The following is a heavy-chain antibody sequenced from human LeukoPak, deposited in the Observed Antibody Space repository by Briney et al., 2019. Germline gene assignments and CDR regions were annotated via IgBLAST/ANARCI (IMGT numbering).Heavy chain of an antibody. Sequence: KPSETLSLTCTVSGGSISSYYWSWIRQPPGKGLEWIGYIYYSGSTNYNPSLKSRVTISVDTSKNQFSLKLSSVTAADTAVYYCARLPHIVGAAFDYWGQGTLVTVSS. CDR2: IYYSGST. CDR1: GGSISSYY. CDR3: ARLPHIVGAAFDY. D-gene: IGHD1-26*01. V-gene: IGHV4-59*08. J-gene: IGHJ4*02.